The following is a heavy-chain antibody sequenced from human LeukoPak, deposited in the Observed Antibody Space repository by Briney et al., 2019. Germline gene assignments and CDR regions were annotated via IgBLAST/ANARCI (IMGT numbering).Heavy chain of an antibody. D-gene: IGHD3-9*01. CDR2: ISGGGGGT. CDR1: GFTFRSYA. CDR3: AKFNEILTGYFDY. J-gene: IGHJ4*03. V-gene: IGHV3-23*01. Sequence: GGSLRLSCAASGFTFRSYAMGWVRQSPGKGLEWVSSISGGGGGTYYAEFVKGRFTISRDNSKNTLCLQMNSLRAEDTAVYYCAKFNEILTGYFDYWGQGTTVTVSS.